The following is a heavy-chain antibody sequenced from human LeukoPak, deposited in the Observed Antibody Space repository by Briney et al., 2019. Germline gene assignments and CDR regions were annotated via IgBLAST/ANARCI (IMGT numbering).Heavy chain of an antibody. V-gene: IGHV1-24*01. CDR3: ATARQTYYGFWSGYYFS. J-gene: IGHJ4*02. D-gene: IGHD3-3*01. Sequence: ASVKVSCKVSGYTLTELSMHWVRQAPGKGLEWMGGFDPEDGETIYAQKFQGRVTMTEDTSTDTAYMELSSLRSEDTAVYYCATARQTYYGFWSGYYFSWDQGNLVTVSS. CDR2: FDPEDGET. CDR1: GYTLTELS.